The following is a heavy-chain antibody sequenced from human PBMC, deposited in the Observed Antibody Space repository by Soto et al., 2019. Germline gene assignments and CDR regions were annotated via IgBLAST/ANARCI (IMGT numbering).Heavy chain of an antibody. J-gene: IGHJ4*02. CDR1: GYTFTSYG. Sequence: ASVKVSCKASGYTFTSYGISWVRQAPGQGLEWMGWISAYNGNTNYAQKLQGRVTMTTDTSTSTAYMELRSLRSDDTTVYYCARSAVYYDSSGYYADYWGQGTLVTAPQ. CDR3: ARSAVYYDSSGYYADY. CDR2: ISAYNGNT. D-gene: IGHD3-22*01. V-gene: IGHV1-18*01.